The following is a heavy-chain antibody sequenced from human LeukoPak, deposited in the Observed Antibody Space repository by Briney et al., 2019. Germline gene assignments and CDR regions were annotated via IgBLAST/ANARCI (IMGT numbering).Heavy chain of an antibody. V-gene: IGHV3-48*02. CDR2: ISSSSSTI. J-gene: IGHJ4*02. D-gene: IGHD6-19*01. Sequence: PGGSLRLSCAASGFTFSSYSMNWVRQAPGKGLEWVSYISSSSSTIYYADSVKGRFTISRDNAKNSLYLQMNSLRDEDTAVYYCAREGYSSGWYYFDCWGQGTLVTVSS. CDR1: GFTFSSYS. CDR3: AREGYSSGWYYFDC.